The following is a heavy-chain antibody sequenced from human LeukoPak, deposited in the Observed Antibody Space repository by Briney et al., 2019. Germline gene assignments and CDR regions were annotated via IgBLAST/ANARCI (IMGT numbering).Heavy chain of an antibody. CDR2: ISYDGSNK. CDR3: AREQWELPDY. V-gene: IGHV3-30-3*01. D-gene: IGHD1-26*01. Sequence: PGGSLRLSCAASGFTFTTYGMHWVRQAPGKGLEWVAVISYDGSNKYYADSVKGRFTISRDNSKNTLYLQMNSLRAEDTAVYYCAREQWELPDYWGQGTLVTVSS. CDR1: GFTFTTYG. J-gene: IGHJ4*02.